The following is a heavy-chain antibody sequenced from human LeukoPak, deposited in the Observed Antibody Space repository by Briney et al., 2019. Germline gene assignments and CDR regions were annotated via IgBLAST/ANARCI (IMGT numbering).Heavy chain of an antibody. J-gene: IGHJ4*02. CDR2: ISYDGSNK. CDR3: AREDSSSQSFFDY. CDR1: GFTFSSYA. D-gene: IGHD6-13*01. Sequence: GGSLRLSCAASGFTFSSYAMHWVRQAPGKGLEWVAVISYDGSNKYYADSVKGRFTISRDNSKNTLYLQMNSLRAEDTAVYYCAREDSSSQSFFDYWGQGTLVTVSS. V-gene: IGHV3-30-3*01.